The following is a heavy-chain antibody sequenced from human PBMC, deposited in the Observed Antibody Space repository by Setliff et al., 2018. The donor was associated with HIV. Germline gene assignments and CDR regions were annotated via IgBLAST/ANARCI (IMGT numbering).Heavy chain of an antibody. CDR1: GYTFSDYN. D-gene: IGHD3-9*01. CDR3: ARIDLTAYHYHMDV. J-gene: IGHJ6*03. CDR2: MHPSTGAT. V-gene: IGHV1-2*02. Sequence: ASVKVSCKAAGYTFSDYNIHWMRQAPGQAFEWMGWMHPSTGATSYAQKFQGRVSMTRDMSISTAYMELARLRSDDSAVYYFARIDLTAYHYHMDVWGKGTTVTVSS.